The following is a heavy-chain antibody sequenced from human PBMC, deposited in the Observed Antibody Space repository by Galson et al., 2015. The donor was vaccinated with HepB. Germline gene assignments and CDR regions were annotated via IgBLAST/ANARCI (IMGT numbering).Heavy chain of an antibody. D-gene: IGHD3-10*01. CDR1: GGTFSSYT. CDR3: TSPHYYGSESYGEGEIPSWFDP. V-gene: IGHV1-69*02. Sequence: SVKVSCRASGGTFSSYTISWVRQAPGQGLEWMGRIIPILGIANYAQKFQGRVTITADKSTSTAYMELSSLRSEDTAVYYCTSPHYYGSESYGEGEIPSWFDPWGQGTLVTVSS. CDR2: IIPILGIA. J-gene: IGHJ5*02.